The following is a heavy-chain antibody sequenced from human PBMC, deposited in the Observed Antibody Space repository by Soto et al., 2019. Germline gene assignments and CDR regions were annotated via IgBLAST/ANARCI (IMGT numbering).Heavy chain of an antibody. CDR1: GFKFSTFA. V-gene: IGHV3-23*01. D-gene: IGHD3-22*01. J-gene: IGHJ6*02. Sequence: GVSLILYWAASGFKFSTFAMSWVRQAPGKGLEWVSSLGDSGTKTYYAASVRGRFIISRDNSKNTVDLQMNSLRAEDTAVYYWCKAWDTSGYYSYYYAMDVWG. CDR2: LGDSGTKT. CDR3: CKAWDTSGYYSYYYAMDV.